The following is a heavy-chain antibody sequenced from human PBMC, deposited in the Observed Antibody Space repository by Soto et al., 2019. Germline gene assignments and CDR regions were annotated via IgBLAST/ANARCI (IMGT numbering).Heavy chain of an antibody. D-gene: IGHD3-22*01. V-gene: IGHV4-30-2*01. CDR1: GGSISSGGYS. Sequence: SETLSLTCAVSGGSISSGGYSWSXXRXXXGKGLEWIGYMYHSGSTYYKQSLKSRVTISIDRSKNQFSLKLSSVTAADTAVYYCARDWEDSSGYYNWFDPWGQGALVTSPQ. CDR2: MYHSGST. CDR3: ARDWEDSSGYYNWFDP. J-gene: IGHJ5*02.